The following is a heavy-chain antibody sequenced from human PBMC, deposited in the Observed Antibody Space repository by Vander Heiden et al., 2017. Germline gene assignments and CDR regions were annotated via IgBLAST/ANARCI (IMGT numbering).Heavy chain of an antibody. Sequence: EVQLVESGGGLVKPGGSLRLSCAASGFTCSSYRMNWVRQAPGKGLEWVSSISSSSSYIDYLYSVKGRFTISRDNVKNSLYLNMKSMRAEDTAVYDCGRDRWGRSGWDDWGQGTMGNVAS. V-gene: IGHV3-21*01. J-gene: IGHJ4*02. CDR1: GFTCSSYR. D-gene: IGHD6-19*01. CDR2: ISSSSSYI. CDR3: GRDRWGRSGWDD.